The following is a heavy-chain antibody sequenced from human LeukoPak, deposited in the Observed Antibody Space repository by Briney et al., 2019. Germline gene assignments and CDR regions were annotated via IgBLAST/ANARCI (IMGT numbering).Heavy chain of an antibody. D-gene: IGHD3-22*01. Sequence: GGSLRLSCAASGFTFSSYWLSWVRQAPGKGLEWVANINQDGSATYYVDSVKGRFTISRDNAKNSLYLQMSSLRAEDTAVYYCARGYYYDSSSYFTDAFHIWGQGTMVTVSS. V-gene: IGHV3-7*02. CDR1: GFTFSSYW. J-gene: IGHJ3*02. CDR3: ARGYYYDSSSYFTDAFHI. CDR2: INQDGSAT.